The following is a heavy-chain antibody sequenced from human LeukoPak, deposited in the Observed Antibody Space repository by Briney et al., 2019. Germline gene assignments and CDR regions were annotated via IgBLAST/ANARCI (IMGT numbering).Heavy chain of an antibody. CDR1: GYTFTGYY. V-gene: IGHV1-2*02. J-gene: IGHJ4*02. CDR2: INPNSGGT. CDR3: ARVVVVPAAHFDY. D-gene: IGHD2-2*01. Sequence: GASVKVSCKASGYTFTGYYMHWVRQAPGQGLEWMGWINPNSGGTNYAQKFQGRVTMTRDTSISTAYMELSRLRSDDTAVYYCARVVVVPAAHFDYWGQGTLVTVPS.